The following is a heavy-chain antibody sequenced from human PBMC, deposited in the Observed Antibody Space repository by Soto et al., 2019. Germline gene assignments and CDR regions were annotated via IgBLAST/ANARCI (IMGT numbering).Heavy chain of an antibody. D-gene: IGHD2-8*01. V-gene: IGHV3-23*01. Sequence: EVQLLESGGGLVQPGGSLRLSCVASRFDFSSYEMSWVRQAAGKGLEWVSRVSLTGDRTNYAGSVKGRFTVSRDNFKNALYLEMDSLRPDDTAIYYCARGGGYCTPTSCAIDSWGGEPRSPSPQ. CDR1: RFDFSSYE. J-gene: IGHJ4*02. CDR3: ARGGGYCTPTSCAIDS. CDR2: VSLTGDRT.